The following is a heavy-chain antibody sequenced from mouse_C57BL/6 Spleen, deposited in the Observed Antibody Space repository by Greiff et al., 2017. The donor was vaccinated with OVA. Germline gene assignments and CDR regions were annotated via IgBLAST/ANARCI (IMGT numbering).Heavy chain of an antibody. D-gene: IGHD2-4*01. J-gene: IGHJ3*01. CDR2: INPSSGYT. CDR3: ARRYDYDQAWFAY. V-gene: IGHV1-7*01. Sequence: QVQLQQSGAELAKPGASVKLSCKASGYTFTSYWMHWVKQRPGQGLEWIGYINPSSGYTKYNQKFKDKATLTADKSSSTAYMQLSSLTYEDSAVDYCARRYDYDQAWFAYWGQGTLVTVSA. CDR1: GYTFTSYW.